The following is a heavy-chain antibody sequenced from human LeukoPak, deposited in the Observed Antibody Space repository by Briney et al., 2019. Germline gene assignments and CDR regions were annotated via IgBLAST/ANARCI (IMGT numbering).Heavy chain of an antibody. D-gene: IGHD6-25*01. CDR2: IKQDGSEK. J-gene: IGHJ2*01. V-gene: IGHV3-7*01. Sequence: GGSLRLSCAASGFTFSGYWMSWVRQAPGKGLEWVANIKQDGSEKYYVDSVKGRFTISRDNAKNSLYLQMNSLRVEGTVVYYCARGPPWYFDLWGRGTLVTVSS. CDR1: GFTFSGYW. CDR3: ARGPPWYFDL.